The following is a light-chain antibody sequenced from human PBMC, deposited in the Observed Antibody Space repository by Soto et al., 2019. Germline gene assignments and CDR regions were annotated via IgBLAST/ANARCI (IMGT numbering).Light chain of an antibody. CDR2: GAS. V-gene: IGKV3-20*01. CDR1: KSVSSSY. CDR3: QQYGSSPMT. Sequence: EIVLTQSPATLSLSPGQRATLSCRASKSVSSSYLAWYQQKPGQAPRLLIYGASSRATGIPERFIGSGAGPACTLSISRLEPEDVEVYFCQQYGSSPMTFGQGTKVDIK. J-gene: IGKJ1*01.